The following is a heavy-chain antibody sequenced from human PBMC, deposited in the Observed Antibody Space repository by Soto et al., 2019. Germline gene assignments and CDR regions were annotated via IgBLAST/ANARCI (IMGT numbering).Heavy chain of an antibody. J-gene: IGHJ4*02. CDR1: GYSFTSYW. CDR3: VRRQYSDGFESYFAY. CDR2: IYPGDSDT. V-gene: IGHV5-51*01. D-gene: IGHD5-18*01. Sequence: PGESLKISCQGSGYSFTSYWIGWVRQMPGKGLEWMGVIYPGDSDTTYSPSFQGQVTLSADTSISTAYLQWSSLEASDTAMYYCVRRQYSDGFESYFAYWGQGTPDTGSS.